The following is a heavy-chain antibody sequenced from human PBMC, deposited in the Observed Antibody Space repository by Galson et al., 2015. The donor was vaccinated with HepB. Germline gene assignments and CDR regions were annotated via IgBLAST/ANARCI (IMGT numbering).Heavy chain of an antibody. D-gene: IGHD6-13*01. Sequence: ETLSPTCTVSGSSISSYIYYCRWIPQPPGKGLEWIGSIYYSGSTYYYPTLKSRVSISVDTSKNQFSMKVSSVSAAVTAVYSCARHISRSWKGGPFDYWGQGTLVTVSS. CDR3: ARHISRSWKGGPFDY. V-gene: IGHV4-39*01. CDR2: IYYSGST. J-gene: IGHJ4*02. CDR1: GSSISSYIYY.